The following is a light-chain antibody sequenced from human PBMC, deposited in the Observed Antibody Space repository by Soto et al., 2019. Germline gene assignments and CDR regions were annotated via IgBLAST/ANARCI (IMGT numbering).Light chain of an antibody. CDR1: QSITTHY. J-gene: IGKJ1*01. Sequence: EIVLTQSPGTLSLSPGEGATLSCRASQSITTHYLAWYQQKPGQTPRLLIYGASRRATGIPDRFSGSGSGTDFTLTISRLEPEDCAVYYCHHYGSSPRFGQGTKVEIK. V-gene: IGKV3-20*01. CDR3: HHYGSSPR. CDR2: GAS.